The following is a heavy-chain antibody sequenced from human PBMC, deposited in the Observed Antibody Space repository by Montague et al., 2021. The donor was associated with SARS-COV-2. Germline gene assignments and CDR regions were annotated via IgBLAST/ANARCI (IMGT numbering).Heavy chain of an antibody. CDR2: TYYRLKRYN. Sequence: CAISGDSVSINIATWNWIRQSPSLGPEWLGRTYYRLKRYNDYAESVKSRITIDPDTSKHQFSLHLNSVTPEDTAVYYCARIPVGSKYYFDFWGQGTLVTVSS. CDR3: ARIPVGSKYYFDF. D-gene: IGHD2-2*01. J-gene: IGHJ4*02. CDR1: GDSVSINIAT. V-gene: IGHV6-1*01.